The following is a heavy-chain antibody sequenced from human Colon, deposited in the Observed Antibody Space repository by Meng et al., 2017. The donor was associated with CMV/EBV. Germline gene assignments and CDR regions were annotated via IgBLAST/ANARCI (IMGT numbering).Heavy chain of an antibody. CDR2: ITSRGTTI. CDR1: GFTFTDYY. V-gene: IGHV3-11*04. Sequence: GESLKISCAASGFTFTDYYMSWIHQAPGKGLEWVSYITSRGTTIYYADSVKGRFTISRDNAKNSLFLQMNNLRAEDTAVYYCAKTTVPYYYCGMDVWGQGTTVTVSS. J-gene: IGHJ6*02. CDR3: AKTTVPYYYCGMDV. D-gene: IGHD1-7*01.